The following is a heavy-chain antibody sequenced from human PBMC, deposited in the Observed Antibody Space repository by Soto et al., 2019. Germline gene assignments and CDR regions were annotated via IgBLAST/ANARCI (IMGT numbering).Heavy chain of an antibody. V-gene: IGHV3-30*03. CDR2: MSYDGSNK. Sequence: GGSLRLSCAASGFTFSSYGMHWVRQAPGKGLEWVALMSYDGSNKYYADSVKGRFTISRDNSKNTLYLQMNSLRGEDTAVYYCARDGEMATNRHFDYWGQGTLVTVSS. J-gene: IGHJ4*02. D-gene: IGHD1-26*01. CDR3: ARDGEMATNRHFDY. CDR1: GFTFSSYG.